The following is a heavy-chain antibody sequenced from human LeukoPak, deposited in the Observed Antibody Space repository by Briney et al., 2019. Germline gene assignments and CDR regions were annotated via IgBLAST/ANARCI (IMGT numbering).Heavy chain of an antibody. J-gene: IGHJ4*02. V-gene: IGHV3-23*01. Sequence: RGGSLRLSCAASGFTFSSYARPWVRQAPNRGLEWVSVFIGSDGSTYYADAVKGRFTISRDDSQNTLYLQMNSLSAEDTAVYYCAKVETSGGANCYALDYWGQGTLVTVSS. CDR2: FIGSDGST. CDR3: AKVETSGGANCYALDY. CDR1: GFTFSSYA. D-gene: IGHD2-2*01.